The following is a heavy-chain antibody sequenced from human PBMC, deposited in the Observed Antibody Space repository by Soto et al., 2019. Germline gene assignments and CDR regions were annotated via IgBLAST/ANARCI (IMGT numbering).Heavy chain of an antibody. Sequence: GGSLRPSCGASGFPFTDFAMTWVRQAPGKGLIWVSSISGSGGSTYYADSVKGRLPISRANSKNTVFLRMKGLRAGAPAVYSCVKDLFENGNYYYFDGWGQGALVTVSS. CDR3: VKDLFENGNYYYFDG. D-gene: IGHD3-16*01. CDR1: GFPFTDFA. J-gene: IGHJ4*02. V-gene: IGHV3-23*01. CDR2: ISGSGGST.